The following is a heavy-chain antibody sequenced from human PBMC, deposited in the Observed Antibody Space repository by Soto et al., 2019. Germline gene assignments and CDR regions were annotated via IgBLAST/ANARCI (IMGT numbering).Heavy chain of an antibody. V-gene: IGHV3-23*01. D-gene: IGHD3-22*01. CDR1: GGSISSGGYS. Sequence: LQLQESGSGLVKPSQTLSLTCAVSGGSISSGGYSWSWIRQAPGKGLEWVSAMSGGGETTYYADSVKGRFTISRDNSRNTLYLQMNSLRADDSAAYYCAKWHTYYYDSRGFSGFDCWGRGTLVTVSS. CDR3: AKWHTYYYDSRGFSGFDC. J-gene: IGHJ4*02. CDR2: MSGGGETT.